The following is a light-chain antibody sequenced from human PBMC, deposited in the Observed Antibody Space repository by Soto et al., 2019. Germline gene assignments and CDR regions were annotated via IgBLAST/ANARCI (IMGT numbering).Light chain of an antibody. J-gene: IGKJ1*01. Sequence: SVFPQSPATLSSSPGERAPLSFRASQTVCVRVAWYQHKPGQAPRLIIYEASNRAAGIPARFSGSGSGTDFTLTITSLEPEDFAFYYCHQRQRWPRTFGQGTKVDIK. CDR3: HQRQRWPRT. V-gene: IGKV3-11*01. CDR2: EAS. CDR1: QTVCVR.